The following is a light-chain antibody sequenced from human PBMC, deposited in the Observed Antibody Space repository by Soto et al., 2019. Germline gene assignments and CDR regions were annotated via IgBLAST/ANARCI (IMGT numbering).Light chain of an antibody. CDR3: SSYTSSSTPLV. CDR1: SSDVGSYNR. J-gene: IGLJ1*01. Sequence: QSALTQPPSVSGSPGQSVTISCTGTSSDVGSYNRVSWYQQPPGTAPKLVIYEVNNRPSGVPDRFSGSKSGNTASLTISGLQAEDEADYYCSSYTSSSTPLVFGTGTKVTVL. CDR2: EVN. V-gene: IGLV2-18*02.